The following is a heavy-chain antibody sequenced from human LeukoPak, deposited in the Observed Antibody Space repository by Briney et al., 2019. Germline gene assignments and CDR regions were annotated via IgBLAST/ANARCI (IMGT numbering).Heavy chain of an antibody. CDR2: INPNSGGT. J-gene: IGHJ4*02. D-gene: IGHD6-13*01. Sequence: GASVKVSCKASGYTFTGYYMHWVRQAPGQGLEWMEWINPNSGGTNYAQKFQGRVTMTRDTSISTAYMELSRLRSDDTAVYYCARLASRAAAGSIPYWGQGTLVTVSS. V-gene: IGHV1-2*02. CDR1: GYTFTGYY. CDR3: ARLASRAAAGSIPY.